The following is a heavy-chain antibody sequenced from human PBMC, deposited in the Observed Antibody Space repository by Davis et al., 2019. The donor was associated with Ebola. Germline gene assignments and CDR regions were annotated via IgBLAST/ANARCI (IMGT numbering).Heavy chain of an antibody. CDR2: INHSGST. V-gene: IGHV4-34*01. D-gene: IGHD1-26*01. CDR3: ARVIGLNWFDP. CDR1: GGSFSGYY. J-gene: IGHJ5*02. Sequence: SLTCAVYGGSFSGYYWSWIRQPPGKGLEWIGEINHSGSTNYNPSLKSRVTISVDTSKNQFSLKLSSVTAADTAVYYCARVIGLNWFDPWGQGTLVTVSS.